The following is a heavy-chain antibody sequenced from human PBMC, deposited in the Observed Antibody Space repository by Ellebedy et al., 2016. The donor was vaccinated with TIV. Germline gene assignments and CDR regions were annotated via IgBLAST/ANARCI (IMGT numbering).Heavy chain of an antibody. Sequence: PAGSLRLSCEAYGFTFSRSWMHWVRQETGKGLEWVAIMACSGCESHYADSVKGRYTISRDNSKNTLYLQMNSLRADDTAIYYCAKVLGLGWGAFDIWGHGTMVIVS. CDR2: MACSGCES. V-gene: IGHV3-23*01. D-gene: IGHD3-16*01. J-gene: IGHJ3*02. CDR3: AKVLGLGWGAFDI. CDR1: GFTFSRSW.